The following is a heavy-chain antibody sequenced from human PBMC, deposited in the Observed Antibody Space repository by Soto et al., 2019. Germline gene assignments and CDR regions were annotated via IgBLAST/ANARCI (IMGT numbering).Heavy chain of an antibody. V-gene: IGHV6-1*01. CDR2: TYYRSKWYN. Sequence: SQTLSLTCAISGDSVSSNSAAWNWIRQSPSRGLDWLGRTYYRSKWYNDYAVSVKSRITINPDTSKNQFSLQLNSVTPEDTAVYYCARGQYYGSGSTIPAVSYYYYYGMVVWGHGTTVTVAS. CDR3: ARGQYYGSGSTIPAVSYYYYYGMVV. CDR1: GDSVSSNSAA. D-gene: IGHD3-10*01. J-gene: IGHJ6*02.